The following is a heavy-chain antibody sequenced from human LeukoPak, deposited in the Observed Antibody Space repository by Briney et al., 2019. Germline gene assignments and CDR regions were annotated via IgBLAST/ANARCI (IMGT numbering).Heavy chain of an antibody. CDR3: ARGIGTTVTTTFDY. CDR1: GYTFTGYY. V-gene: IGHV1-69*06. J-gene: IGHJ4*02. CDR2: IIPIFGTA. Sequence: SVKVSCKASGYTFTGYYMHWVRQAPGQGLEWMGGIIPIFGTANYAQKFQGRVTITADKSTRTAYMELSSLRSEDTAVYYCARGIGTTVTTTFDYWGQGTLVTVSS. D-gene: IGHD4-17*01.